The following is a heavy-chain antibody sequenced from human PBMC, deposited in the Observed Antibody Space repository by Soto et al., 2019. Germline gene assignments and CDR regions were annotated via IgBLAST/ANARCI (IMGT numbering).Heavy chain of an antibody. D-gene: IGHD1-1*01. CDR3: ANIFNWKYFDY. CDR2: ISGSGGST. V-gene: IGHV3-23*01. CDR1: GFSFSSYA. Sequence: GGSLRLSCAASGFSFSSYAMSWVRQTPGKGLELVSAISGSGGSTYYADSVKGRFTISRDNSKNTLYLQMNSLRAEDTAVYYCANIFNWKYFDYWGQGTLVTVSS. J-gene: IGHJ4*02.